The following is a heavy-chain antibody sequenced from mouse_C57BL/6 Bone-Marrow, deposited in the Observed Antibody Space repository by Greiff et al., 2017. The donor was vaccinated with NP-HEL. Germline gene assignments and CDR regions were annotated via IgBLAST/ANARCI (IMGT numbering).Heavy chain of an antibody. CDR2: FHPYNDDT. CDR1: GYTFTTYP. CDR3: ARGNYGSSLDY. Sequence: VQLQQSGAELVKPGASVKMSCKASGYTFTTYPIEWMKQNHGKSLEWIGNFHPYNDDTKYNEKFKGKATLTVAQSSSTVYMEHSGLTSDDAAVYYCARGNYGSSLDYWGKGTTRTVAS. D-gene: IGHD1-1*01. J-gene: IGHJ2*01. V-gene: IGHV1-47*01.